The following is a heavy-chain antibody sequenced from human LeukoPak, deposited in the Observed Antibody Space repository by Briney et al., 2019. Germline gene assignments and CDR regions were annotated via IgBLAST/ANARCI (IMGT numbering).Heavy chain of an antibody. CDR3: ARTARSYPPSKAFDI. CDR2: IYTSGST. CDR1: GGSISSYY. V-gene: IGHV4-4*07. Sequence: PEALSLTCTVSGGSISSYYWSWIRQPAGKGLEWIGRIYTSGSTNYNPSLKSRVTMSVDTSKNQFSLKLSSVTAADTAVYYCARTARSYPPSKAFDIWGQGTMVTVSS. D-gene: IGHD1-26*01. J-gene: IGHJ3*02.